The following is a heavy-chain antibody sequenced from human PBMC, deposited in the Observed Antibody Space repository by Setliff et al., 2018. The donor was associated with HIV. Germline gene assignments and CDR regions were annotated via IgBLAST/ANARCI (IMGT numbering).Heavy chain of an antibody. CDR2: ILDKANNYAT. Sequence: GGSLRLSCAASGFTFRGSALHGVRQASGQGLEWVGRILDKANNYATAYAASLEGRFTISRDDSKTTAYLQMNSLRVDDSAFYHCVKGPSTSSWAVTWDAFDIWGQGTPVTVS. J-gene: IGHJ3*02. D-gene: IGHD6-13*01. CDR3: VKGPSTSSWAVTWDAFDI. CDR1: GFTFRGSA. V-gene: IGHV3-73*01.